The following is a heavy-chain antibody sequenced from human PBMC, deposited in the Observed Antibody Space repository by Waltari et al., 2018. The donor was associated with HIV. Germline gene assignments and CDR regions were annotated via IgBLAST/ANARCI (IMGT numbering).Heavy chain of an antibody. Sequence: QVQLIQSGAEVKKPGASVKVSRKASGYRFSRDGISWVRQAPGQGLEWLGAVTDYNGNTYYAQSLQGRVSMTTDTYTNTAYMTLRSLRSDDTAIYFCARSGYFDSSGSRNYHYYGMDVWGQGTTVTVSS. V-gene: IGHV1-18*01. CDR3: ARSGYFDSSGSRNYHYYGMDV. CDR1: GYRFSRDG. D-gene: IGHD3-22*01. CDR2: VTDYNGNT. J-gene: IGHJ6*02.